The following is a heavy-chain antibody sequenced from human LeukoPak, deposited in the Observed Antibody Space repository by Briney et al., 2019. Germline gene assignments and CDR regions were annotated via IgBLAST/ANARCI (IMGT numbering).Heavy chain of an antibody. J-gene: IGHJ4*02. CDR2: MNPNSGNT. V-gene: IGHV1-8*03. CDR3: ARVRYSYGLFVFGY. D-gene: IGHD5-18*01. Sequence: ASVKVSCKASGYTFTSYDINWVRQATGQGLEWMGWMNPNSGNTGYAQKFQGRVTITRNTSISTAYMELSSLRSDDTAVYYCARVRYSYGLFVFGYWGQGTLVTVSS. CDR1: GYTFTSYD.